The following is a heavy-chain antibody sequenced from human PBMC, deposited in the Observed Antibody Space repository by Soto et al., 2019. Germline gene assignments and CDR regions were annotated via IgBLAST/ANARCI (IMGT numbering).Heavy chain of an antibody. Sequence: GASVKVSCKTSGYTFTSYGTSWVRQVPGQGLEWMGWISAYSGNINYAQKFQDRVTMTTDTSTSTAYMELRSLRSDDTAVYYCARDCSGATCSFNYWGQGTLVTVS. D-gene: IGHD2-15*01. V-gene: IGHV1-18*01. CDR3: ARDCSGATCSFNY. CDR1: GYTFTSYG. J-gene: IGHJ4*02. CDR2: ISAYSGNI.